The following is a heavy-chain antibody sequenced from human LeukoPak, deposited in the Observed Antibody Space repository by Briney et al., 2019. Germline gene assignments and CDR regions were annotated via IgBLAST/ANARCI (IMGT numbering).Heavy chain of an antibody. CDR2: IKHDGSEK. CDR1: GFTFTTYW. D-gene: IGHD2-21*02. J-gene: IGHJ4*02. V-gene: IGHV3-7*01. CDR3: ARDRFKEYGDTELGY. Sequence: GGSLRLSCAASGFTFTTYWMSWVRQAPGKGLEWVGNIKHDGSEKYYVDSVKGRFTISRDNAKNSVYLHMNSLRAEDTAVYYCARDRFKEYGDTELGYWGQGILVTVSS.